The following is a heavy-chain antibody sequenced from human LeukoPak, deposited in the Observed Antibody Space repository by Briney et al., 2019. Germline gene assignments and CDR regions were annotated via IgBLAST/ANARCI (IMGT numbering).Heavy chain of an antibody. CDR1: GLTFSNAC. J-gene: IGHJ4*02. V-gene: IGHV3-15*01. CDR2: IKSKTEGETT. CDR3: TTYSSGPWH. D-gene: IGHD6-19*01. Sequence: GGSLRLSCAASGLTFSNACMSWVRQAPGKGLEWVGRIKSKTEGETTDYATPVKGRFTVSRDDSKDTLYLQMDSLKTEDTAVYYCTTYSSGPWHWGQGTLVTVSS.